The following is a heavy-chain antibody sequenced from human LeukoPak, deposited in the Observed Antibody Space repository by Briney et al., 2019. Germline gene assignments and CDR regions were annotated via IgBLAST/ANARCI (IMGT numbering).Heavy chain of an antibody. Sequence: PSETLSLTCAVYGGSFSGYYWSWIRQPPGKGLEWIGEINHSGSTNYNPSLKSRVTISVDTSKNQFSLKLSSVTAADTAVYYCARGQRGYGILGWGQGTLVTVSS. D-gene: IGHD2-15*01. CDR3: ARGQRGYGILG. CDR1: GGSFSGYY. CDR2: INHSGST. J-gene: IGHJ4*02. V-gene: IGHV4-34*01.